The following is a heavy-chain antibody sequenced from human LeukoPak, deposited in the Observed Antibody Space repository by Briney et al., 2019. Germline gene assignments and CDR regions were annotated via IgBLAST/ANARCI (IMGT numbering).Heavy chain of an antibody. Sequence: GGTLRLSCAASGFTFSSYGMSWVRQAPGKGLEWVSGINWNGGSTGYADSVKGRFTISRDNAKNSLYLQMNSLRAEDTALYYCARDSYGDYSYFDYWGQGTLVTVSS. CDR2: INWNGGST. J-gene: IGHJ4*02. CDR3: ARDSYGDYSYFDY. D-gene: IGHD4-17*01. V-gene: IGHV3-20*04. CDR1: GFTFSSYG.